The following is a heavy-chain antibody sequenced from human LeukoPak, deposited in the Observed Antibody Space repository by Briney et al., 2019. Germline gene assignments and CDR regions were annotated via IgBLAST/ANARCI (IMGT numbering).Heavy chain of an antibody. CDR1: GFIFEDYA. J-gene: IGHJ5*02. CDR2: ISWNSGSI. V-gene: IGHV3-9*01. D-gene: IGHD3-22*01. Sequence: GGSLRLSCAASGFIFEDYAMHWVRQAPGKGLEWVSGISWNSGSIGYTDSVKGRFTISRDNAKNSLYLQMNSLRAEDTAVYYCARDPAYYYDSSQDSDNWFDPWGQGTLVTVSS. CDR3: ARDPAYYYDSSQDSDNWFDP.